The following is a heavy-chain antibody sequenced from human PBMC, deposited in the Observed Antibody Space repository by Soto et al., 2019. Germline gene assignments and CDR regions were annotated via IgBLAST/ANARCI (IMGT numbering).Heavy chain of an antibody. CDR3: ARVRLGPGYGMDV. CDR2: IIPVFDKA. J-gene: IGHJ6*02. Sequence: QVQLVQSGAEVKMPGSSVKVSCKASGDTFSSYAITWVRQAPGQGLEWMGGIIPVFDKADYAQKFQDRLTISADESTSTAYMELSSLRSDDTAVYFCARVRLGPGYGMDVWGQGTTVSVSS. D-gene: IGHD3-16*01. V-gene: IGHV1-69*01. CDR1: GDTFSSYA.